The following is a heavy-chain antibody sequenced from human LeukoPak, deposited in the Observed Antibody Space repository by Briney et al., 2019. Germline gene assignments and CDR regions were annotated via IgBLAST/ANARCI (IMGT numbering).Heavy chain of an antibody. J-gene: IGHJ3*02. Sequence: GGSLRLSCAASAFRFSSFAMTWVRQAPGKGLEWVSGIHGNGKTTYYADSVKGRFTISRDNSRELLYLQMNSLRVEDTAVYYCAKDPNGDYVGAFDSWGQGTMVTVSS. D-gene: IGHD4-17*01. CDR1: AFRFSSFA. CDR3: AKDPNGDYVGAFDS. CDR2: IHGNGKTT. V-gene: IGHV3-23*01.